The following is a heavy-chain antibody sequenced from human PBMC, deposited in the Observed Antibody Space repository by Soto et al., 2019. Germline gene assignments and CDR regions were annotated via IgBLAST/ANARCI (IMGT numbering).Heavy chain of an antibody. J-gene: IGHJ4*02. CDR3: ARRHCSSSNCPSNDRYFDY. CDR2: ISGSGANT. Sequence: PGGSLRLSCAASGFTFSSYSISWVRQAPGKGLEWVSSISGSGANTYYIDSVKGRFTISRDNSKTTVYLQVNSLRAEDTAVYYCARRHCSSSNCPSNDRYFDYWGQGTLVTVSS. D-gene: IGHD2-2*01. V-gene: IGHV3-23*01. CDR1: GFTFSSYS.